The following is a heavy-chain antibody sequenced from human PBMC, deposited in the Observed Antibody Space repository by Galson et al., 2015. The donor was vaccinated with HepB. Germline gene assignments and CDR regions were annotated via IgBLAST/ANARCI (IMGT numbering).Heavy chain of an antibody. V-gene: IGHV3-30-3*01. CDR3: ARDTISRLYYYDSSLGRPDFDY. Sequence: SLRLSCAASGFTFSSYAMHWVRQAPGKGLEWVAVISYDGSNKYYADSVKGRFTISRDNSKNTLYLQMNSLRAEDTAVYYCARDTISRLYYYDSSLGRPDFDYWGQRTLVTVSS. D-gene: IGHD3-22*01. J-gene: IGHJ4*02. CDR1: GFTFSSYA. CDR2: ISYDGSNK.